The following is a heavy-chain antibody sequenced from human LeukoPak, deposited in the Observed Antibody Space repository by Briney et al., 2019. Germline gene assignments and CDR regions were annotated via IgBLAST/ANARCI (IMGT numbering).Heavy chain of an antibody. V-gene: IGHV3-21*01. J-gene: IGHJ4*02. Sequence: GGSLRLSCAASGFTFSSYSMNWVRQAPGKGLEWVSSISSSSSYIYYADSVKGRFTISRDNAKNSLYLQMNSLRAEDTAVYYCARDEYGDIVVVPGTSLDYWGQGTLVTVSS. CDR3: ARDEYGDIVVVPGTSLDY. D-gene: IGHD2-2*01. CDR2: ISSSSSYI. CDR1: GFTFSSYS.